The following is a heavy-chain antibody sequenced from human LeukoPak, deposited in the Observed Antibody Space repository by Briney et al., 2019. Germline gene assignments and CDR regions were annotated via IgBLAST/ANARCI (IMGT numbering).Heavy chain of an antibody. D-gene: IGHD3-3*01. V-gene: IGHV3-30*02. J-gene: IGHJ3*02. CDR1: GFTFSSYG. Sequence: PGRSLRLSCAASGFTFSSYGMHWVRQAPGKGLEWVAFIRYDGSNKYYADSVKGRFTISRDNSKNTLYLQMNSLRAEDTAVYYCAKVFRNFWSGYYTGDAFDIWGQGTMVTVSS. CDR2: IRYDGSNK. CDR3: AKVFRNFWSGYYTGDAFDI.